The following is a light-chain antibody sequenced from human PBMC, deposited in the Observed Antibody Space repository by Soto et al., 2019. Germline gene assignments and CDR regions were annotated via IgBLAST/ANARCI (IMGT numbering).Light chain of an antibody. J-gene: IGKJ4*01. CDR3: QRDNSAPHT. CDR1: QGISDY. Sequence: DIQMTQSPSSLSASVGDRVTITCRASQGISDYLAWYQQKPGKVPKLLIYAASTLQSGVPSRFSGSGSGTVCTLAISSLQPEDFATYYCQRDNSAPHTLGGGTKVEIK. CDR2: AAS. V-gene: IGKV1-27*01.